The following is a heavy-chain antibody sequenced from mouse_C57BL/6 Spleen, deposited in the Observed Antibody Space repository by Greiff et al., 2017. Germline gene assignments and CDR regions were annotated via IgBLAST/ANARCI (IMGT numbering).Heavy chain of an antibody. CDR1: GYSFTDYN. CDR3: ARSAYYYGSSYEAMDY. Sequence: VQLQQSGPELVKPGASVKISCKASGYSFTDYNMTWVKQSNGKSLEWIGVINPNYGTTSYNQKFKGKATLTVDQSSSTAYMQRNSLTSEDTAVYYCARSAYYYGSSYEAMDYGGQGTSVTVSS. V-gene: IGHV1-39*01. D-gene: IGHD1-1*01. CDR2: INPNYGTT. J-gene: IGHJ4*01.